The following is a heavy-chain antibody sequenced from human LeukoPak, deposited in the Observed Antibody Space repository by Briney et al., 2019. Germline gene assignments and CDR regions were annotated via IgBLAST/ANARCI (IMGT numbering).Heavy chain of an antibody. V-gene: IGHV1-24*01. CDR1: GYILTELS. J-gene: IGHJ4*02. CDR2: FDPEDGET. Sequence: ASVKVSCKVSGYILTELSMHWVRQAPGKGLEWMGGFDPEDGETIYAQKFQGRVTATEDTSTDTAYMELSSLRSEDTAVYYCARHYYGSGTDYYFDYWGQGTLVTVSS. CDR3: ARHYYGSGTDYYFDY. D-gene: IGHD3-10*01.